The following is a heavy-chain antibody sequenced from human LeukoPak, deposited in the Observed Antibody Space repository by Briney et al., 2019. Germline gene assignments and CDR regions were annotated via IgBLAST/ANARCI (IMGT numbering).Heavy chain of an antibody. V-gene: IGHV3-33*06. D-gene: IGHD5-18*01. Sequence: PGGSLRLSCAASGFAFSSYGMHWVRQAPGKGLEWVAVIWYDGSNKYYADSVKGRFTISRDNSKNTLYLQMNSLRAEDTAVYYCAKEDTAMASSLFDYWGQGTLVTVSS. J-gene: IGHJ4*02. CDR3: AKEDTAMASSLFDY. CDR1: GFAFSSYG. CDR2: IWYDGSNK.